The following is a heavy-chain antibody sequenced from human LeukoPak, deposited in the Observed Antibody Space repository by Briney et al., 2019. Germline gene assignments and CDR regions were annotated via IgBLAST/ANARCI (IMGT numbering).Heavy chain of an antibody. CDR3: ARWGHDNSGYHFDY. D-gene: IGHD3-22*01. CDR1: GGSVSSGSYY. Sequence: SSETLSLTCTVSGGSVSSGSYYWSWIRQPPGKGLEWIGYIYYSGSTNYNPSLKSRVAISVDTSKNQFSLKLSSVTAADTAVYYCARWGHDNSGYHFDYWGQGSLVTVSS. CDR2: IYYSGST. V-gene: IGHV4-61*01. J-gene: IGHJ4*02.